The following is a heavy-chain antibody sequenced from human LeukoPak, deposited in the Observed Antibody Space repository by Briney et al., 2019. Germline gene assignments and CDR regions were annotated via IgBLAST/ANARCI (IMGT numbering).Heavy chain of an antibody. J-gene: IGHJ4*02. D-gene: IGHD1-26*01. CDR2: ISSNGNTI. Sequence: GGSLRLSCAAAGFTFSHYYMSWIRQAPGKGLEWLSYISSNGNTIYYADSVKGRFTISRDNAKNTLFLQMNSLRAEDTAVYYCATTGSGSYYDYWGQGTLVTVSS. V-gene: IGHV3-11*04. CDR3: ATTGSGSYYDY. CDR1: GFTFSHYY.